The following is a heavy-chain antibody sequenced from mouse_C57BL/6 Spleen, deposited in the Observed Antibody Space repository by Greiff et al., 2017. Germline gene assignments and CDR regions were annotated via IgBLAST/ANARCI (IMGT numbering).Heavy chain of an antibody. CDR3: ARSDYGSSHWYFDV. CDR1: GFNIKDYY. V-gene: IGHV14-2*01. D-gene: IGHD1-1*01. J-gene: IGHJ1*03. CDR2: IDPEDGET. Sequence: VQLKQSGAELVKPGASVKLSCTASGFNIKDYYMHWVKQRTEQGLEWIGRIDPEDGETKSAPKFQGKATITADTSSNTAYLQLSSLTSEDTAVYYCARSDYGSSHWYFDVWGTGTTVTVSS.